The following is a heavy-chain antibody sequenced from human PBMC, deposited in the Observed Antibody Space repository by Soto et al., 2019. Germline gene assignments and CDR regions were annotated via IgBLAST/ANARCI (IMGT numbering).Heavy chain of an antibody. J-gene: IGHJ5*02. Sequence: PSQTLSLTCAISEDSVSSNTASGDCVMHSPSRVLEWLGRTYSRSKWYNDYAVSVKSRIIINPDTSKNQFSLQLNSVTPEDTAVYYCAKGDNLGPKTGYAFDPWGQGILVTVSS. CDR1: EDSVSSNTAS. V-gene: IGHV6-1*01. D-gene: IGHD5-12*01. CDR3: AKGDNLGPKTGYAFDP. CDR2: TYSRSKWYN.